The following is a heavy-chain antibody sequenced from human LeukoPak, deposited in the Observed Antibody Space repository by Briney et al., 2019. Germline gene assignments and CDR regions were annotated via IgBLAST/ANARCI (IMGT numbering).Heavy chain of an antibody. V-gene: IGHV4-59*02. D-gene: IGHD1-26*01. J-gene: IGHJ4*02. CDR2: ISYSGST. Sequence: PSETLSLTCSVSGVSVTNHYWNWVRQPPGKGLEWIGYISYSGSTNYNPSLKRRVTMSLDTSKSQFSLKLSSVTAADTAVYYCARGSTPDYWGQGTLVTVSS. CDR3: ARGSTPDY. CDR1: GVSVTNHY.